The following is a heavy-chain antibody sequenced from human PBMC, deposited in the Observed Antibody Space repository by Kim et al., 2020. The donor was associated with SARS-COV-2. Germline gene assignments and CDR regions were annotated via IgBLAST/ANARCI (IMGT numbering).Heavy chain of an antibody. V-gene: IGHV3-64*01. CDR1: GFTFSSYA. D-gene: IGHD6-19*01. J-gene: IGHJ4*01. CDR3: ARAKSSGWYMATLGY. Sequence: GGSLRLSCAASGFTFSSYAMHWVRQAPGKGLEYVSAISSNGGSTYYANSVKGRFTISRDNSKNTLYLQMGSLRAEDMAVYYCARAKSSGWYMATLGYWG. CDR2: ISSNGGST.